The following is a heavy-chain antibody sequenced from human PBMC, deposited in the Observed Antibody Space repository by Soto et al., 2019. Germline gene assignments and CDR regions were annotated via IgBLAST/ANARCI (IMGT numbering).Heavy chain of an antibody. V-gene: IGHV4-34*01. CDR3: ARDAFCGSGTCRVGHWFDP. CDR2: VNHRGSA. CDR1: GGPFSGVY. Sequence: SETLSLTCAVSGGPFSGVYWSWIRQPPGKGLEWIGGVNHRGSANYNPSLESRVTMSVDTSKNQFSLKLTSVTAADSAVYYCARDAFCGSGTCRVGHWFDPWGQGTLVTVSS. J-gene: IGHJ5*02. D-gene: IGHD2-21*01.